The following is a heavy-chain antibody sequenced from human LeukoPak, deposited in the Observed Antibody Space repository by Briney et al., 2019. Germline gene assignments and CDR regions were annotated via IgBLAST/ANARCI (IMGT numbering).Heavy chain of an antibody. D-gene: IGHD2-2*01. CDR3: ASLPRCSSTSCTVGYSYYGMDV. CDR2: IYNGVNT. V-gene: IGHV4-61*01. CDR1: GASVSSASY. J-gene: IGHJ6*02. Sequence: SENLSLTSNVSGASVSSASYWSWIRQPPGKGVEWIAHIYNGVNTNYNPSLKSRVTISGDTSKNQLSLTLSSVTAADTAVYYCASLPRCSSTSCTVGYSYYGMDVWGQGTTVTVSS.